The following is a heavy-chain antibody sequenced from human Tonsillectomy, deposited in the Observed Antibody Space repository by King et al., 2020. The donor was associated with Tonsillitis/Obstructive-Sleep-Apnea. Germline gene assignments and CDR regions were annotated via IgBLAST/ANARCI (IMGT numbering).Heavy chain of an antibody. Sequence: VQLQESGPGLVKPSQTLSLTCTVSGGSISSGGYYWSWIRQPPGKGLEWIGYIYYSGSTYYSPSLKSRVSISVDTSDNQFSLKLSSMTAADTAVYYWAREGRYCSSTSCYSRGLGYHGMDVWGQGTTVTVSS. CDR2: IYYSGST. CDR3: AREGRYCSSTSCYSRGLGYHGMDV. D-gene: IGHD2-2*01. CDR1: GGSISSGGYY. J-gene: IGHJ6*02. V-gene: IGHV4-31*03.